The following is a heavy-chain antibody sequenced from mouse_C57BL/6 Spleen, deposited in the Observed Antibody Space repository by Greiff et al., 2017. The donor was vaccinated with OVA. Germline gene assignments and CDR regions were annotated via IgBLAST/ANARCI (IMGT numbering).Heavy chain of an antibody. V-gene: IGHV1-4*01. CDR2: INPSSGYT. J-gene: IGHJ3*01. CDR3: ARDYGRSPAWFAY. CDR1: GYTFTSYT. Sequence: VKLMESGAELARPGASVKMSCKASGYTFTSYTMHWVKQRPGQGLEWIGYINPSSGYTKYNQKFKDKATLTADKSSSPAYMQLSSLTSEDSAVYYWARDYGRSPAWFAYWGQGTLVTVSA. D-gene: IGHD1-1*01.